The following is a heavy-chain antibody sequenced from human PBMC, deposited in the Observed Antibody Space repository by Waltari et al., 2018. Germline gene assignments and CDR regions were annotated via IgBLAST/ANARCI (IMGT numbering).Heavy chain of an antibody. V-gene: IGHV1-69*13. Sequence: QVQLVQSGAEVKKPGSSVKVSCKASGGTFSSYAISWVRQAPGQGLEWMGGIIPIFGTANYAQKFQGRVTSTADESTSTAYMELSSLRSEDTAVYYCARASYRPLPYCGGDCPHYFDYWGQGTLVTVSS. CDR2: IIPIFGTA. CDR3: ARASYRPLPYCGGDCPHYFDY. J-gene: IGHJ4*02. CDR1: GGTFSSYA. D-gene: IGHD2-21*01.